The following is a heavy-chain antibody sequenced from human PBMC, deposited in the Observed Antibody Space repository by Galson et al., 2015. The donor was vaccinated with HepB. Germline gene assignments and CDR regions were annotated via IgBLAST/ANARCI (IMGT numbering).Heavy chain of an antibody. J-gene: IGHJ4*02. CDR2: INHSGST. Sequence: ETLSLTCAVYGGSFSGYYWSWIRQPPGKGLEWIGEINHSGSTNYNPSLKSRVTISVDTSKNQFSLKLSSVTAADTAVYYCARVKGQLGDYYFDYWGQGTLVTVSS. V-gene: IGHV4-34*01. CDR3: ARVKGQLGDYYFDY. CDR1: GGSFSGYY. D-gene: IGHD6-13*01.